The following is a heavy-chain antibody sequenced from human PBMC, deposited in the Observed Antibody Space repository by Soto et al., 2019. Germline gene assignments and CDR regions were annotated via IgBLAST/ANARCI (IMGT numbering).Heavy chain of an antibody. CDR2: RSGSGWQT. V-gene: IGHV3-23*01. J-gene: IGHJ4*03. Sequence: GGYLRVSFVAAGFTFNSYVLGCVRETPEKDLELVSARSGSGWQTYYAQSVQGRFNIPRDNSKSTVYLHMNSLRAEDSGIYYCAKGRYFDVSGGCANCCGRGT. CDR1: GFTFNSYV. CDR3: AKGRYFDVSGGCANC. D-gene: IGHD3-9*01.